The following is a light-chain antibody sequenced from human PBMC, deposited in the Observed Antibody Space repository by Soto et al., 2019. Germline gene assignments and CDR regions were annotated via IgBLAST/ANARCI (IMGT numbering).Light chain of an antibody. V-gene: IGLV1-51*01. CDR1: SSSIGGNS. CDR3: CAYAATYTYV. Sequence: QSVLTQPPSVSAAPGQKVTISCSGSSSSIGGNSVSWYQQLPGTAPKLLIYDDNKRPSGIPDRFSGSKSGTSATLGITGFQTGDEAEYYCCAYAATYTYVFGTGTKVTVL. CDR2: DDN. J-gene: IGLJ1*01.